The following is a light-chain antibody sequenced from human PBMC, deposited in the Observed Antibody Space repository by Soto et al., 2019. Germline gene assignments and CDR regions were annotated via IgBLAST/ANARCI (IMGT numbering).Light chain of an antibody. CDR1: YSNIGAGYE. CDR2: GHN. CDR3: GTWDSSLSVVV. J-gene: IGLJ2*01. Sequence: QSVLTQPPSVSGAPGQRVTISCTGSYSNIGAGYEVHWYQQIPGTAPKLLISGHNNRPSGVPDRFFGSKSGTSATLGITGLQTGDEADYYCGTWDSSLSVVVFGGGTKLTVL. V-gene: IGLV1-40*01.